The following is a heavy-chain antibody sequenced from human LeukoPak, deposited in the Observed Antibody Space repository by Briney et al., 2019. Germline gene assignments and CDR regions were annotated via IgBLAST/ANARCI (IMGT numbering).Heavy chain of an antibody. J-gene: IGHJ4*02. V-gene: IGHV1-2*02. CDR3: AREYGDYADY. Sequence: ASVKVSCKASGYTFTDYYIHWVRQAPGQGLEWMGWINANSGATNYALRFQGRVTLTRDTSISTASMELSRLRSDDTAVYYCAREYGDYADYWGQGALVTVSS. CDR2: INANSGAT. CDR1: GYTFTDYY. D-gene: IGHD4-17*01.